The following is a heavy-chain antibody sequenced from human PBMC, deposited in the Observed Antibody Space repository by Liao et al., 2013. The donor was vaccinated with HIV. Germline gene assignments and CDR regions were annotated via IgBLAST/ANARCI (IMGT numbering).Heavy chain of an antibody. CDR3: ARRARDCSSTSCRKYYYYYYYMDV. J-gene: IGHJ6*03. D-gene: IGHD2-2*01. V-gene: IGHV4-59*12. Sequence: QVQLQESGSGLVKPSETLSLTCTVSGGSISSYYWSWIRQPPGKGLEWIGYIYYSGSTNYNPSLKSRVTISVDTSKNQFSLKLSSVTAADTAVYYCARRARDCSSTSCRKYYYYYYYMDVWGKGTTVTVSS. CDR1: GGSISSYY. CDR2: IYYSGST.